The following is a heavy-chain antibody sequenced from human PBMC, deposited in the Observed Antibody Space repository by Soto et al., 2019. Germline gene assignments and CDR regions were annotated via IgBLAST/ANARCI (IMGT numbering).Heavy chain of an antibody. J-gene: IGHJ6*02. D-gene: IGHD3-3*01. CDR3: ARTGNNKPDYDFWSGRPGDYYYGMDV. CDR1: GGTFSSYA. CDR2: IIPIFGTA. V-gene: IGHV1-69*13. Sequence: ASVKVSCKASGGTFSSYAISWVRQAPGQGLEWMGGIIPIFGTANYAQKFQGRVTITADESTSTAYMELSSLRSEDTAVYYCARTGNNKPDYDFWSGRPGDYYYGMDVWGQGTTVTVSS.